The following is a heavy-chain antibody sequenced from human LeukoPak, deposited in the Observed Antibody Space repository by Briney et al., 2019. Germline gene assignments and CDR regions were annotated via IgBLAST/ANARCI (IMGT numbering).Heavy chain of an antibody. J-gene: IGHJ4*02. CDR1: RFTFNSYW. V-gene: IGHV3-7*01. CDR2: IKQDGSEK. D-gene: IGHD3-10*01. CDR3: ASQSYGLFAY. Sequence: GGSLRLSCAASRFTFNSYWMSWVRQAPGKGLERVANIKQDGSEKYYVDSVKGRFTISRDNAKNSLYLEMNSLGAEDTAVYYCASQSYGLFAYWGQGTLVTVSS.